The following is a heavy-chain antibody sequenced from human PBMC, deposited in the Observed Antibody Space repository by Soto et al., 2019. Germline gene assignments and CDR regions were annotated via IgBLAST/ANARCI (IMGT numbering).Heavy chain of an antibody. Sequence: QVQLQESGPGLVKPSETLSLTCTVSGGSISSYYWSWIRQPPGKGLEWIGYIHYSGSTNHNPSLKSRVTIPIDTSKNQISLKLRSVTAADTAVYYCASALFGRGNWFDPWGQGTLVTVSS. CDR3: ASALFGRGNWFDP. CDR2: IHYSGST. J-gene: IGHJ5*02. V-gene: IGHV4-59*01. CDR1: GGSISSYY. D-gene: IGHD3-3*01.